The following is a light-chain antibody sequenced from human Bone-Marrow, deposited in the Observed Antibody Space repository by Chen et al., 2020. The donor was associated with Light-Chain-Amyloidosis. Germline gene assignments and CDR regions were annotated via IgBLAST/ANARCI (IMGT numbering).Light chain of an antibody. CDR1: QSISSY. CDR3: QQSYSTLWT. J-gene: IGKJ1*01. CDR2: AAS. Sequence: DIQMTQSPSSLSASVGDRVTITCRASQSISSYLNWYQQKPGKAPKLLIYAASSLQSGVPSRFSGSGSRTDFTLTISSLRPEDFATYYCQQSYSTLWTFGQGTKVEIK. V-gene: IGKV1-39*01.